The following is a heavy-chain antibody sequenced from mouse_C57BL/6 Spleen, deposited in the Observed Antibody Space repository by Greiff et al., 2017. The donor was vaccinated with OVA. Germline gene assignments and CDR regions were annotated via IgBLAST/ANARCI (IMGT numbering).Heavy chain of an antibody. V-gene: IGHV1-55*01. CDR2: IYPGSGST. CDR1: GYTLTSYW. CDR3: ARLILGAGSYYFDY. Sequence: QVQLQQPGAELVKPGASVKMSCKASGYTLTSYWITWVKQRPGQGLEWIGDIYPGSGSTNYNEKFKSKATLTVDTSSSTAYMQLSSLTSEDSAVYYCARLILGAGSYYFDYWGQGTTLTVSS. J-gene: IGHJ2*01.